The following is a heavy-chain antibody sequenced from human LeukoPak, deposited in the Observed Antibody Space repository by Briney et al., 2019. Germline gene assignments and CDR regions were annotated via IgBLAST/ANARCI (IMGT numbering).Heavy chain of an antibody. J-gene: IGHJ3*02. CDR3: ARGSRMVEWAFDI. Sequence: SETLSLTCTVSGGSISSYYWSWIRQPPGKGLEWIGYIYYSGSTNYNPSLKSRVTISVDTSKNQFSLKLSSVTAADTAVYYCARGSRMVEWAFDIWGQGTMVTVSS. D-gene: IGHD3-10*01. CDR2: IYYSGST. CDR1: GGSISSYY. V-gene: IGHV4-59*01.